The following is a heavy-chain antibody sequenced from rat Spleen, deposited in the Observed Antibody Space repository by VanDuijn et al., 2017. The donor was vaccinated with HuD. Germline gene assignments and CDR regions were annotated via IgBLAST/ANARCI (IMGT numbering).Heavy chain of an antibody. J-gene: IGHJ3*01. Sequence: QVQLQQSGAELAKPGSSVKISCKASGYTFTSYDISWIKQTTRQGLEYIGYINTGSGNTYYNEKFKGKVTLTVDKSSSTAFMQLSNLTPEDTAVYYCARGDFWFSYWGLGTLVTVSS. V-gene: IGHV1-57*01. D-gene: IGHD1-6*01. CDR3: ARGDFWFSY. CDR2: INTGSGNT. CDR1: GYTFTSYD.